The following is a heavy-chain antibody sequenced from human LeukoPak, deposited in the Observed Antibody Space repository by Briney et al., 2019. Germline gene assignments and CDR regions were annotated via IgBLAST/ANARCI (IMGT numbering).Heavy chain of an antibody. CDR3: ALSYYDSSGYTPWPGVVF. CDR1: GFTFSSYS. CDR2: ISSSSSYI. D-gene: IGHD3-22*01. J-gene: IGHJ4*02. V-gene: IGHV3-21*01. Sequence: GGSLRLSCAASGFTFSSYSMNWVRQAPGKGLEWVSSISSSSSYIYYADSVKGRFTISRDNAKNSLYLQMNSLRAEDTAVYYCALSYYDSSGYTPWPGVVFWGQGTLVTVSS.